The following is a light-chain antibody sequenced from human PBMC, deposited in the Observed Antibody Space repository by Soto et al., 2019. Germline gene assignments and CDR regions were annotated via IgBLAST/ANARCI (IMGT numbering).Light chain of an antibody. CDR1: QSVSSY. J-gene: IGKJ4*01. V-gene: IGKV3-11*01. CDR2: DAS. CDR3: QQRSNWPPRGLT. Sequence: EIVLTQSPATLSLSPGERATLSCRASQSVSSYLAWYQQKPGQAPRLLIYDASNRATGIPARFSGSGSGTDFTLTISSLEPEDFAVYYGQQRSNWPPRGLTFGGGTKVEIK.